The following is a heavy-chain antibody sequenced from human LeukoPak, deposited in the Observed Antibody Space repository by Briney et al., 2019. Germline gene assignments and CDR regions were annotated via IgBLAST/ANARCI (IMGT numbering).Heavy chain of an antibody. CDR1: LYSFTGYY. Sequence: GASVKVSCKASLYSFTGYYMHWVRQAPGQGLEWMGWINPNSGGTNYAQKFQGRVTMTRDTSISTAYMELSRLRSDDTAVYYCARDFGYSGYDPTYYYYGMDVWGQGTTVTVSS. V-gene: IGHV1-2*02. D-gene: IGHD5-12*01. J-gene: IGHJ6*02. CDR2: INPNSGGT. CDR3: ARDFGYSGYDPTYYYYGMDV.